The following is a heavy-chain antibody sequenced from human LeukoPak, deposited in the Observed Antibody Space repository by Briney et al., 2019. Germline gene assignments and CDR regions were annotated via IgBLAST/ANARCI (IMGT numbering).Heavy chain of an antibody. CDR1: GGSISSSIYY. J-gene: IGHJ3*02. D-gene: IGHD2-15*01. Sequence: SETLSLTCTVSGGSISSSIYYWGWIRQPPGTGLEWIGSIYYSGSTYYNPSLKSRVTISVDTSKNQFSLKLSSVTAADTAVYYCARDKGSGGTNAFDIWGQGTMVTVSS. CDR2: IYYSGST. V-gene: IGHV4-39*07. CDR3: ARDKGSGGTNAFDI.